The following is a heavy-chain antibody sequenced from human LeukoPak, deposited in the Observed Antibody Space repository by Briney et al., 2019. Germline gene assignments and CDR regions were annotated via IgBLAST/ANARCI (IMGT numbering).Heavy chain of an antibody. Sequence: SETLSLTCTVSGGSISSGGYYWSWIRQHPGKGLEWIGYIYYSGSAYYNPSLKSRATISVDTSKNQFSLKLSSVTAADTAVYYCARDRYALTFDYWGQGILVTVSS. CDR3: ARDRYALTFDY. J-gene: IGHJ4*02. CDR1: GGSISSGGYY. CDR2: IYYSGSA. D-gene: IGHD3-16*01. V-gene: IGHV4-31*03.